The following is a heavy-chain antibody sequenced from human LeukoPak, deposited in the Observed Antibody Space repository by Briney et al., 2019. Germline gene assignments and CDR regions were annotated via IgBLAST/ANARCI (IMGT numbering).Heavy chain of an antibody. J-gene: IGHJ4*02. CDR2: ISGSGGST. V-gene: IGHV3-23*01. CDR1: GFTFSSYG. CDR3: ATTRRITMVRGAPGAYFDY. Sequence: GGSLRLSCAASGFTFSSYGMSWVRQAPGKGLEWVSAISGSGGSTYYADSVKGRFTISRDNSKNTLYLQMNSLRAEDTAVYYCATTRRITMVRGAPGAYFDYWGQGTLVTVSS. D-gene: IGHD3-10*01.